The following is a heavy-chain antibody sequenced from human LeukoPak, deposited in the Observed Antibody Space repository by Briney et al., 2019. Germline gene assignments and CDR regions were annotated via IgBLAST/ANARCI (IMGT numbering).Heavy chain of an antibody. CDR3: VRGTGY. J-gene: IGHJ4*02. CDR2: ISSNGDNT. Sequence: GGSLRLPCSVSGFTFSTYVMHWVRQAPGKGLEYVSAISSNGDNTYYADSVKGRFTISRDNSKNTLYLQMSSLRADDTAVYYCVRGTGYWGLGTLVTVSS. V-gene: IGHV3-64D*06. CDR1: GFTFSTYV.